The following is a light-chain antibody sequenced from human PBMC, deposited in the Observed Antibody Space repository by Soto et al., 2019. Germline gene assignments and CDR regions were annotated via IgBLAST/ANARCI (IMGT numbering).Light chain of an antibody. CDR2: EVS. CDR3: SSYTTNSRGV. J-gene: IGLJ3*02. V-gene: IGLV2-14*01. CDR1: SSDVGGYNF. Sequence: QSALTQPASVSGSPGQSITISCTGTSSDVGGYNFVSWYQHHPGKAPKLMIYEVSNRPSGVSNRFSGSKSGNTASLTISGLQAEDEADYYCSSYTTNSRGVFGGGTKVNVL.